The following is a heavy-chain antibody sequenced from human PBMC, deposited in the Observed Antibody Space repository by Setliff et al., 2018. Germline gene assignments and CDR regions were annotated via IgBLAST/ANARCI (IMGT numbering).Heavy chain of an antibody. CDR2: IYPSNSNT. Sequence: PGESLKISCKASGYSFTDYWIAWVRQMPGKGLEWMGIIYPSNSNTRYSPSFQGQVTISADKSISTAYLQWSSLKASDTAMYYCARGRRYDSSGVDYWGQGTLVTVSS. V-gene: IGHV5-51*01. J-gene: IGHJ4*02. CDR3: ARGRRYDSSGVDY. D-gene: IGHD3-22*01. CDR1: GYSFTDYW.